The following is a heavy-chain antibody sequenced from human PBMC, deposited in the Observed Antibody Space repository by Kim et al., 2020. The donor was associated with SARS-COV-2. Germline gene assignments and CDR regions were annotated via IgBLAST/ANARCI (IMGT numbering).Heavy chain of an antibody. V-gene: IGHV3-33*06. CDR1: GFTFSSYG. J-gene: IGHJ6*02. Sequence: GGSLRLSCAASGFTFSSYGMHWVRQAPGKGLEWVAVIWYDGSNKYYADSVKGRFTISRDNSKNTLYLQMNSLRAEDTAVYYCAKDYSFGGYLGDYYYGMDVWGPGTTVTVSS. CDR3: AKDYSFGGYLGDYYYGMDV. D-gene: IGHD1-26*01. CDR2: IWYDGSNK.